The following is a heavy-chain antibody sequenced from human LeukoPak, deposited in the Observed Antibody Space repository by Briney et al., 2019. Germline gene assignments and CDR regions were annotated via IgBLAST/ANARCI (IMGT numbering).Heavy chain of an antibody. CDR1: GGTFSSYA. J-gene: IGHJ5*02. V-gene: IGHV1-69*17. CDR3: ARGNYGDYTGQNWFDP. Sequence: SVNVSFKASGGTFSSYAISWVRQAPGQGLEWMGRIIPIFGIANYAQKFQGRVTITADKSTSTAYMELSSLRSEDTAVYYCARGNYGDYTGQNWFDPWGQGTLVTVSS. CDR2: IIPIFGIA. D-gene: IGHD4-17*01.